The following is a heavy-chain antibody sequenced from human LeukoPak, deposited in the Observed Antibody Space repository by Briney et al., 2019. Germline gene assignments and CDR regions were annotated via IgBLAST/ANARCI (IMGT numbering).Heavy chain of an antibody. Sequence: ASVKVSCKASGGTFSSYAISCVRQAPGQGLEWMGWISAYNGNTNYAQKLQGRVTMTTDTSTSTAYMELRSLRSDDTAVYYCARVECSGGSCYLDYYYYGMDVWGQGTTVTVSS. J-gene: IGHJ6*02. CDR3: ARVECSGGSCYLDYYYYGMDV. D-gene: IGHD2-15*01. CDR1: GGTFSSYA. CDR2: ISAYNGNT. V-gene: IGHV1-18*01.